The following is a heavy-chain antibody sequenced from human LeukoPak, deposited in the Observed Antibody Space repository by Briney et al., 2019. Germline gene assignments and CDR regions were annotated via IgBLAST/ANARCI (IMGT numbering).Heavy chain of an antibody. J-gene: IGHJ4*02. CDR3: ASLGRNGVELSSGY. D-gene: IGHD1-7*01. CDR2: ISSSSSYI. Sequence: KPGGSLRLSCAASGFTFSSYSMNWVRQAPGKGLEWVSSISSSSSYIYYADSVKGRFTISRDSAKNSLYLQMNSLRAEDTAVYYCASLGRNGVELSSGYWGQGTLVTVSS. V-gene: IGHV3-21*01. CDR1: GFTFSSYS.